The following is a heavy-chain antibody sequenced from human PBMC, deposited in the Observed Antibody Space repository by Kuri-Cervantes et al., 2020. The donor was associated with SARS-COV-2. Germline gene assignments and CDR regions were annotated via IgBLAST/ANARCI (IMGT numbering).Heavy chain of an antibody. CDR1: GFTFSSYA. CDR3: ARATRHGYYYMDV. Sequence: GESLKISCAASGFTFSSYAMHWVRQAPGKGLEWVAVISYDGSNKYYADSVKGRFTISRDDVKNSLFLQMNSLRAEDSAVYYCARATRHGYYYMDVWGKGTTVTVSS. V-gene: IGHV3-30*04. J-gene: IGHJ6*03. CDR2: ISYDGSNK.